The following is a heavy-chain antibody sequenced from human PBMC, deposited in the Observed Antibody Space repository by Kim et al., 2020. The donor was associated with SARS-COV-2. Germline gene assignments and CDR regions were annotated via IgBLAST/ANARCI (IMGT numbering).Heavy chain of an antibody. CDR2: IYYSGST. V-gene: IGHV4-30-2*06. Sequence: SETLSLTCAVSGGPIGSGGHSWNWIRQSPGKGLEWIGYIYYSGSTLYNPHLKSRVTISIDGSKNQFSLKLTSVTAADTAVYFCVREASWGDYFDPWGQGTLVTVSS. J-gene: IGHJ5*02. D-gene: IGHD3-16*01. CDR1: GGPIGSGGHS. CDR3: VREASWGDYFDP.